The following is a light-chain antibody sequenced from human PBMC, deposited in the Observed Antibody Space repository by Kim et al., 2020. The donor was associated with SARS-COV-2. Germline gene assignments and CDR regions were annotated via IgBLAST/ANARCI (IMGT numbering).Light chain of an antibody. CDR2: DVS. Sequence: QSALTQPASVPGSPGQSITISCTGTSSDVGGYNYVSWYQQHPGKAPKLMIYDVSNRPSGVSNRFSGSKSGNTASLTISGLQAEDEADYYCSSYTSSSTRVFGGGPQLTVL. J-gene: IGLJ3*02. V-gene: IGLV2-14*03. CDR1: SSDVGGYNY. CDR3: SSYTSSSTRV.